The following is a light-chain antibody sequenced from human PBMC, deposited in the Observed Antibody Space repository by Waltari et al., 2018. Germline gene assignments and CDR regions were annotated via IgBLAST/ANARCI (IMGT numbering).Light chain of an antibody. CDR1: QRITNF. CDR2: AAS. CDR3: QQSYGTPWT. V-gene: IGKV1-39*01. Sequence: DIQMTQSPSSLSASVGDRVTITCRASQRITNFLNGYQQKPGQAPKLLIYAASSLQSGVPSRFSGSGSGTGFTLAISSLKPEDFATYYCQQSYGTPWTFGQGTKVEVK. J-gene: IGKJ1*01.